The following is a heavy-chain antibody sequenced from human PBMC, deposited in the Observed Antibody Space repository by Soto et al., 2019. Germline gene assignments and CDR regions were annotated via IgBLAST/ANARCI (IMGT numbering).Heavy chain of an antibody. CDR3: AKRPISNTVGTFEY. Sequence: EVQLLESGGGLGQPGGSLRLSCAASGFTFSSYAMSWVRQAPGKGLEWISSISGDGTDTHYADSVKGRFTISRDSSKRTLYLQMNDLRAEDTAIYYCAKRPISNTVGTFEYWGQGTLVTVSS. J-gene: IGHJ4*02. V-gene: IGHV3-23*01. D-gene: IGHD2-21*01. CDR2: ISGDGTDT. CDR1: GFTFSSYA.